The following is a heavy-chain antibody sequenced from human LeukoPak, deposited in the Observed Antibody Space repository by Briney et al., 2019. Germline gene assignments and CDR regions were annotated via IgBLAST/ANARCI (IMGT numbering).Heavy chain of an antibody. D-gene: IGHD6-6*01. Sequence: PSETLSLTCTVSGGSISSYYWSWIRQPPGKGLEWIGFIHYSGSTNYNPSLKRRVTISVDTSKNQFSLKVSSVTAADTAVYYCATLSSSTVGFDYWGQGTLVTVSS. CDR3: ATLSSSTVGFDY. V-gene: IGHV4-59*01. J-gene: IGHJ4*02. CDR1: GGSISSYY. CDR2: IHYSGST.